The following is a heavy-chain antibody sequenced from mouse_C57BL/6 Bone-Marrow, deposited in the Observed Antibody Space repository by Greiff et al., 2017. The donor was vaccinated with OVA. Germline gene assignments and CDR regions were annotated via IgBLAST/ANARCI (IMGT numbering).Heavy chain of an antibody. CDR2: IWTGGGT. CDR3: ARNYYGRNYYAMDY. V-gene: IGHV2-9-1*01. D-gene: IGHD1-1*01. Sequence: VKLVESGPGLVAPSQRLSITCTVSGFSLTSYAISWVRQPPGKGLEWLGVIWTGGGTNYNSALKSRLSISKDNSKSQVFLKMNSLQTDDTARYYCARNYYGRNYYAMDYWGQGTSVTVSS. J-gene: IGHJ4*01. CDR1: GFSLTSYA.